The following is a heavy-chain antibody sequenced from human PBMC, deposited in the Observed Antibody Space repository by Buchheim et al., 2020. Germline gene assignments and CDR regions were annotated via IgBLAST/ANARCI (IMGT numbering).Heavy chain of an antibody. CDR2: ISGSGGST. Sequence: EVQLLESGGGLVQPGGSLRLSCAASGFTFSSYAMSWVRQAPGKGLEWVSAISGSGGSTYYADSVKGRFTISRDNSKTTQYLQMNSLRAEDTAVYYCAKAGIRGYSYVPYYFDYWGQGTL. J-gene: IGHJ4*02. D-gene: IGHD5-18*01. CDR1: GFTFSSYA. V-gene: IGHV3-23*01. CDR3: AKAGIRGYSYVPYYFDY.